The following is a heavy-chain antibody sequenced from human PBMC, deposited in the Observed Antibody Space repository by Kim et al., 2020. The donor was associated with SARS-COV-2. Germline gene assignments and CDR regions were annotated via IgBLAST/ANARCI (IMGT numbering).Heavy chain of an antibody. V-gene: IGHV4-34*01. D-gene: IGHD1-1*01. Sequence: TNYNPSLKSRVTISVDTSKNQFSLKLSSVTAADTAVYYCARAQYNNYFDYWGQGTLVTVSS. CDR3: ARAQYNNYFDY. J-gene: IGHJ4*02. CDR2: T.